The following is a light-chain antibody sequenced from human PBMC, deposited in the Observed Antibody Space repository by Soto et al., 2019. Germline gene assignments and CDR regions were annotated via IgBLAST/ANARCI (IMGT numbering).Light chain of an antibody. V-gene: IGKV3-15*01. CDR1: ESLSRN. CDR3: QHYNDWPPAFT. CDR2: GAS. Sequence: EILMTQSPATLSVSPGERATLSCRASESLSRNLARYQQKPGQAPRLLIYGASTRASGIPARFSGSGSGTEFTLTISSLQSEDFALYYCQHYNDWPPAFTFGPGTKVDL. J-gene: IGKJ3*01.